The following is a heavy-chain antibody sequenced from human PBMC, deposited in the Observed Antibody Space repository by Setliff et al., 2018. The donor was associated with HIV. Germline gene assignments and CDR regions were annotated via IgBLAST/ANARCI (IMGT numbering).Heavy chain of an antibody. CDR1: GFAFSGHQ. D-gene: IGHD5-12*01. J-gene: IGHJ4*02. Sequence: GGSLRLSCAASGFAFSGHQMSWVRQAPGKGLEWVAKIKQDGREKYYVDSVKGRFTISRDNAKNSLYLQMNSLRAEDTAMYYCARDWRSGYDLNFDYWGQGTLVTVSS. CDR3: ARDWRSGYDLNFDY. V-gene: IGHV3-7*01. CDR2: IKQDGREK.